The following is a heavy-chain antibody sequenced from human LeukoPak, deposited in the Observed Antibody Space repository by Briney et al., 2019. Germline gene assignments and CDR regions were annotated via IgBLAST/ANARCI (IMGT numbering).Heavy chain of an antibody. CDR1: GFTFSSYS. CDR2: IYYSGST. Sequence: GSLRLSCAASGFTFSSYSMNWVRQPPGKGLEWIGSIYYSGSTYYNPSLKSRVTISVDTSKNQFSLKLSSVTAADTAVYYCARAPPHYYDRRGHYYYGMDVWGQGTTVTVSS. J-gene: IGHJ6*02. D-gene: IGHD3-22*01. V-gene: IGHV4-39*07. CDR3: ARAPPHYYDRRGHYYYGMDV.